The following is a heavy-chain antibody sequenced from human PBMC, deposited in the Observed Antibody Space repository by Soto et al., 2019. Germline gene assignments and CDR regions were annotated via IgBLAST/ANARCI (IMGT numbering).Heavy chain of an antibody. Sequence: ASVKVSCKASGYTFTSYYMHWVRQAPGQGLEWMGIINPSGGSTSYAQKFQGRVTMTRDTSTSTVYMELSSLRSEDMAVYYCARDSIMITFGGDPSDYYYCYMDVWGKATTVTVSS. V-gene: IGHV1-46*03. J-gene: IGHJ6*03. CDR3: ARDSIMITFGGDPSDYYYCYMDV. CDR2: INPSGGST. CDR1: GYTFTSYY. D-gene: IGHD3-16*01.